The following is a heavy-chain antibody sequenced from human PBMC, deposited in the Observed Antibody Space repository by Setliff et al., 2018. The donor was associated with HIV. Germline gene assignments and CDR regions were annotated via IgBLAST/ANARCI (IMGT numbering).Heavy chain of an antibody. V-gene: IGHV4-61*02. D-gene: IGHD3-3*01. CDR3: ARANFWSGYYGY. Sequence: SETLSLTCTVSGGSISSGSYYWSWIRQPAGKALEWIGRIYASGSTNYNPSLKSRVTLSVDTSKNQFSLKLSSVTAADTAVYYCARANFWSGYYGYWGQGTLVTVSS. CDR2: IYASGST. CDR1: GGSISSGSYY. J-gene: IGHJ4*02.